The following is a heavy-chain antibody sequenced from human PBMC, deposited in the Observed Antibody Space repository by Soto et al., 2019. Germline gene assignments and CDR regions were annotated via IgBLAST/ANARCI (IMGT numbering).Heavy chain of an antibody. D-gene: IGHD2-21*02. Sequence: QAQLVESGGGVVQPGSDLRLSCAASGFTFSSYGMHWVRQAPGKGLEWVAVMSDDGSNKYYADSVKGRFTVSRDKSKNTLYMQVSSLRADDTAVYYCEKDKVPVVVTAPFDYWGQGTLVTVSS. CDR3: EKDKVPVVVTAPFDY. V-gene: IGHV3-30*18. CDR2: MSDDGSNK. J-gene: IGHJ4*02. CDR1: GFTFSSYG.